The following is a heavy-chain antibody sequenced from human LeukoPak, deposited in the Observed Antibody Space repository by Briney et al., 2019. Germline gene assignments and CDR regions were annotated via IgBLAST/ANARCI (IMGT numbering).Heavy chain of an antibody. J-gene: IGHJ4*02. CDR3: ASGYSYDLFDY. CDR2: IYHSGRT. V-gene: IGHV4-4*02. CDR1: GDSISSSNW. Sequence: SETLSLTCTVSGDSISSSNWWSWVRQPPGKGLEWIGEIYHSGRTNYNPSLKSRLTILVEKSKNQFSLKLSSVTAADTAVFYCASGYSYDLFDYWGQGTLVTVSS. D-gene: IGHD5-18*01.